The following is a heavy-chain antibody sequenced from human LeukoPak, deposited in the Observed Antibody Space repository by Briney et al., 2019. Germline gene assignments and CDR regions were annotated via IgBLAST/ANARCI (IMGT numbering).Heavy chain of an antibody. D-gene: IGHD3-22*01. J-gene: IGHJ4*02. CDR2: ISYNGGRK. Sequence: PGGSLRLSCAASGFTFSSYEMNWVRQAPGQGLEWVALISYNGGRKEYADSVKGRFTIDRDSSKNTVYLQMNSLRPDDTAIYFCARQEARSYYYEGLDYWGQGNLVTVSS. V-gene: IGHV3-30*04. CDR1: GFTFSSYE. CDR3: ARQEARSYYYEGLDY.